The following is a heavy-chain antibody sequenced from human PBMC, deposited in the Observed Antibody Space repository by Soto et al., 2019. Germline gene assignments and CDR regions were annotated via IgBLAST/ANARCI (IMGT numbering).Heavy chain of an antibody. CDR2: IIPLFGTT. Sequence: QVQVVQSGVEVRRPGSSVTVSCKASGDTFKNCVISWVRQAPGQGLEWMGGIIPLFGTTDFAQRFQGRLTITTDESTTTADMELSRLRSEDTATYSCAAELGFGKLSVVWGQGTTVIVSS. CDR1: GDTFKNCV. J-gene: IGHJ6*02. V-gene: IGHV1-69*01. CDR3: AAELGFGKLSVV. D-gene: IGHD3-10*01.